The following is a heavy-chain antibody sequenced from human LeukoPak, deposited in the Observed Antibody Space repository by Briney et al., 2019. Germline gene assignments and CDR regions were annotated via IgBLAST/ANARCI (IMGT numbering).Heavy chain of an antibody. CDR2: IYYSGTT. D-gene: IGHD3-3*01. CDR3: ARGMLNGSGYFDY. V-gene: IGHV4-39*07. J-gene: IGHJ4*02. CDR1: GGSISNTSYY. Sequence: SETLSLTCTVSGGSISNTSYYWGWIRQPPGKGLEWIGSIYYSGTTYYNPSLKSRVTISVDTSKNQFSLKLSSVTAADTAFYYCARGMLNGSGYFDYWGQGTLVTVSS.